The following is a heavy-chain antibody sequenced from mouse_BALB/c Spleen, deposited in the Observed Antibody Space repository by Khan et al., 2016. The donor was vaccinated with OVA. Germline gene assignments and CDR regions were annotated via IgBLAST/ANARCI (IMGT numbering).Heavy chain of an antibody. CDR1: GYSFTGYF. J-gene: IGHJ2*01. D-gene: IGHD1-1*01. V-gene: IGHV1-20*02. CDR3: TENYRSDFDY. Sequence: EVQLKQSGPELVKPWASVKISCTASGYSFTGYFMHWVMQSHGKSLEWIGRINPHIGETLYNQKFKDKATLTVDESSNTSHMELRSLASEDSAVYYCTENYRSDFDYWGQGTTVTVSS. CDR2: INPHIGET.